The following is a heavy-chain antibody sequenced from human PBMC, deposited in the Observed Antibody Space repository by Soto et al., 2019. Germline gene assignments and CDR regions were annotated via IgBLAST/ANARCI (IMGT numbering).Heavy chain of an antibody. CDR2: IYYSGST. CDR3: AREEFGMDV. CDR1: GGSISSYY. V-gene: IGHV4-59*01. Sequence: SETLSLTCTVSGGSISSYYWSWIRQPPGKGLEWIGYIYYSGSTNYNPSLKSRVTISVDTSKNQFSLKLSSVTAADTAVYYCAREEFGMDVWGQGTTVTVSS. D-gene: IGHD3-10*01. J-gene: IGHJ6*02.